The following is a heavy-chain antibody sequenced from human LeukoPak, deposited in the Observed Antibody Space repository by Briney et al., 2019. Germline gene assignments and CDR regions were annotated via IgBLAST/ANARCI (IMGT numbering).Heavy chain of an antibody. Sequence: GASVKVSCKASGYTFTSYYMHWVRQAPGQGLEWMGIINPSGGRTTYAQKFQGRVTMTRDMSTSTDYMELSSLRSEDTAIYYCARDNSVGDNAWWFDPWGQGTLVTVSS. V-gene: IGHV1-46*01. CDR2: INPSGGRT. CDR3: ARDNSVGDNAWWFDP. D-gene: IGHD1-26*01. CDR1: GYTFTSYY. J-gene: IGHJ5*02.